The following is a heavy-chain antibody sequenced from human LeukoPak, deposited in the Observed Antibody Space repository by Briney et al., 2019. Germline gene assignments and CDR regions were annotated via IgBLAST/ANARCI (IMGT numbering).Heavy chain of an antibody. CDR2: ISSSSSTI. D-gene: IGHD3-22*01. CDR1: GFTFSSYS. Sequence: GGSLRLSCAASGFTFSSYSMNWVRQAPGEGLEWVSYISSSSSTIYYADSVKGRFTISRDNAKNSLYLQMNSLRDEDTAVYYCARDGTMIVVILSHMDVWGQGTTVTVSS. CDR3: ARDGTMIVVILSHMDV. J-gene: IGHJ6*02. V-gene: IGHV3-48*02.